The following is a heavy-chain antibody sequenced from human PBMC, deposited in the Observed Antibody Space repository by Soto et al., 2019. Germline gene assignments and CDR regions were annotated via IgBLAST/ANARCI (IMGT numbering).Heavy chain of an antibody. CDR1: GGSFSGYY. D-gene: IGHD3-10*01. CDR2: INHSGST. Sequence: SETLSLTCAVYGGSFSGYYWSWIRQPPGKGLEWIGEINHSGSTNYNPSLKSRVTISVDTSKNQFSLKLSSVTAADTAVYYCARTGVMVRGVIIRPFDYWGQGTLVTVSS. CDR3: ARTGVMVRGVIIRPFDY. J-gene: IGHJ4*02. V-gene: IGHV4-34*01.